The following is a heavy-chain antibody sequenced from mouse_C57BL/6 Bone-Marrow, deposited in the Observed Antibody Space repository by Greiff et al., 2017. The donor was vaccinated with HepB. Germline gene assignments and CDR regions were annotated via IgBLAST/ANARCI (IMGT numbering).Heavy chain of an antibody. V-gene: IGHV1-22*01. CDR3: ARSGSSFYYYAMDY. Sequence: EVQVVESGPELVKPGASVKMSCKASGYTFTDYNMHWVKQSHGKSLEWIGYINPNNGGTSYNQKFKGKATLTVNKSSSTAYMELRSLTSEDSAVYYCARSGSSFYYYAMDYWGQGTSVTVSS. J-gene: IGHJ4*01. CDR2: INPNNGGT. CDR1: GYTFTDYN. D-gene: IGHD1-1*01.